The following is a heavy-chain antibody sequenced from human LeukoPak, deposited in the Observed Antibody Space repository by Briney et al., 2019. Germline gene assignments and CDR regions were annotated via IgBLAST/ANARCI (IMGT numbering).Heavy chain of an antibody. CDR1: GGTFSSYA. CDR3: ARADSSGWYGYYYYGMDV. CDR2: IIPIFGTA. V-gene: IGHV1-69*06. Sequence: SVKVSCKASGGTFSSYAISWVRQAPGQGLEWMGGIIPIFGTANYAQKFQGRVTITADKSTSTAYMELSSLRSEDTAVYYCARADSSGWYGYYYYGMDVWGQGTTVTVSS. D-gene: IGHD6-19*01. J-gene: IGHJ6*02.